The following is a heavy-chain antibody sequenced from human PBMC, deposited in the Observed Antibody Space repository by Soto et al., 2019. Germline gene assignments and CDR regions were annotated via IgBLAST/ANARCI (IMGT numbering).Heavy chain of an antibody. J-gene: IGHJ4*02. V-gene: IGHV2-5*02. CDR3: AHRLCDTSCYWDVGFFDY. CDR2: IYWDDDK. CDR1: GFSLSTSGVG. Sequence: QITLKESGPTLVKPTQTLTLTCTFSGFSLSTSGVGLGWIRQPPGKALECLALIYWDDDKRYSPSLKSRLSVTKDTSKNQVVLTMTNMDPVDTGTYYCAHRLCDTSCYWDVGFFDYWGRGTLVTVSS. D-gene: IGHD2-15*01.